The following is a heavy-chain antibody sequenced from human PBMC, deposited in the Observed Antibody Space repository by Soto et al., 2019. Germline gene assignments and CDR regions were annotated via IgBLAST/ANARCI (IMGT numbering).Heavy chain of an antibody. CDR2: NYPDDSDT. J-gene: IGHJ4*02. V-gene: IGHV5-51*01. CDR3: ARQQPLDSRGWYI. CDR1: GDSFTSFS. D-gene: IGHD6-19*01. Sequence: GASLKISCKVSGDSFTSFSLGGVRQMPGKGQECLGSNYPDDSDTRYNPSFQGQDTFSAHKTITTTYPQNRNLKASETAIYYGARQQPLDSRGWYIWGQGTLVSVSS.